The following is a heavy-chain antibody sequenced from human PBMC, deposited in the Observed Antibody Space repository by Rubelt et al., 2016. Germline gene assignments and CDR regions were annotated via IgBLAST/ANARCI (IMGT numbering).Heavy chain of an antibody. D-gene: IGHD6-19*01. CDR1: Y. Sequence: YMSWVRQAPGKGLEWVSVIYSGGSTYYADSVKGRFTISRDNSKNTLYLQMNSLRAEDTAVYYCARGSLGWPFDYWGQGTLVTVSS. V-gene: IGHV3-66*01. CDR3: ARGSLGWPFDY. J-gene: IGHJ4*02. CDR2: IYSGGST.